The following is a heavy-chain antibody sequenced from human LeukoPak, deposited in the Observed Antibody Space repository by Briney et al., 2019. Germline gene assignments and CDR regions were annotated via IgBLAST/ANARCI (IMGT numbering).Heavy chain of an antibody. CDR2: ISSSSSYI. CDR1: GFTFSSYS. Sequence: PGGSLRLSCAASGFTFSSYSMNWVRQAPGKGLEWVSSISSSSSYIYYADSVKGRFTISRDNAKNSLYLQMNSLRAEDTAVYYCARNGYSYGHGTFDYWGQGTLVTVSS. CDR3: ARNGYSYGHGTFDY. J-gene: IGHJ4*02. V-gene: IGHV3-21*04. D-gene: IGHD5-18*01.